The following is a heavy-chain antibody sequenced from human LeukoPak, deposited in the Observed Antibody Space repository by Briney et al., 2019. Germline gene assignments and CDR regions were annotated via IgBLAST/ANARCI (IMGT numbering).Heavy chain of an antibody. Sequence: GASVKVSCKASGYTFTGYYMHWVRQAPGQGLEWMGWINPNSGGTNYAQKFQGRVTMTRDTSISTAYMELSRLRSDGTAVYYCARQAAAGSNDAFDIWGQGTMVTVSS. CDR3: ARQAAAGSNDAFDI. V-gene: IGHV1-2*02. J-gene: IGHJ3*02. CDR2: INPNSGGT. D-gene: IGHD6-13*01. CDR1: GYTFTGYY.